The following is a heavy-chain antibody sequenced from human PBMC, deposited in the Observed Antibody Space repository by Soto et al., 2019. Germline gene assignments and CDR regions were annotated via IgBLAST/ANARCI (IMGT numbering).Heavy chain of an antibody. CDR3: AKDRLGDFGDLNLPGY. CDR2: ISDDGSSK. J-gene: IGHJ4*02. Sequence: QVLLVESGGGVVQPGRSLRISCAVSGFTFSSFGMHWVRQAPGKGLEWVAVISDDGSSKHYADSLKGRFTISRDNSNYLLYFLMESLGPEDTAVYYCAKDRLGDFGDLNLPGYWGQGTLVTVSS. CDR1: GFTFSSFG. V-gene: IGHV3-30*18. D-gene: IGHD4-17*01.